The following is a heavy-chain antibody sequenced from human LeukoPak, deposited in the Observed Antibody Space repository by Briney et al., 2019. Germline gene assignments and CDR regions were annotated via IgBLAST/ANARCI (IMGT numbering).Heavy chain of an antibody. CDR3: AGDPSPFYSGSYLGFDP. D-gene: IGHD1-26*01. V-gene: IGHV4-59*01. CDR2: IYYSGST. Sequence: SETLSLTCTVSGGSISSYYWSWIRQPPGKGLEWIGYIYYSGSTNYNPSLRSRVTISVDTSKNQFSLKLSSVTAADTAVYYCAGDPSPFYSGSYLGFDPWGQGTLVTVSS. J-gene: IGHJ5*02. CDR1: GGSISSYY.